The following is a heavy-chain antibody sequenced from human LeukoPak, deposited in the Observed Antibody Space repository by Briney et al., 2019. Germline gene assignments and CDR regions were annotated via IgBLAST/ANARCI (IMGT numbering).Heavy chain of an antibody. J-gene: IGHJ3*02. Sequence: GASVKVSCKASGGTFSSYAISWVRQSPGQGLEWMGRIIPILDMANYAQKFQGRVTITADKSTSTAYMELSSLRSEDTAVYYCATPSSLIGVDGYDAFDIWGQGTMVTVSS. V-gene: IGHV1-69*04. D-gene: IGHD3-22*01. CDR2: IIPILDMA. CDR3: ATPSSLIGVDGYDAFDI. CDR1: GGTFSSYA.